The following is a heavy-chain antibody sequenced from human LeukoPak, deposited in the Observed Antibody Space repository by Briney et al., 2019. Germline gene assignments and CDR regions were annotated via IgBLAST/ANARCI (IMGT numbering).Heavy chain of an antibody. Sequence: GGSLRLSCAASGFTFNSYEMNWVRQAPGKGLEWVSYIRSSDNTIYYADSVKGRFTISRDNAKNSLYLQMNSLRAEDTAVYYCAREATYTGTFGMDVWGQGTTVTVSS. J-gene: IGHJ6*02. CDR2: IRSSDNTI. V-gene: IGHV3-48*03. CDR1: GFTFNSYE. CDR3: AREATYTGTFGMDV. D-gene: IGHD5-12*01.